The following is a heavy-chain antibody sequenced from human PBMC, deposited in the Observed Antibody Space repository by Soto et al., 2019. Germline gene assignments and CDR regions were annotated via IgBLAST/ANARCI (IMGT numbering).Heavy chain of an antibody. CDR3: AQRLPHYGLGSEGGNWFDP. J-gene: IGHJ5*02. V-gene: IGHV2-5*02. Sequence: QITLKESGPTLVRPTQTLTLTCTFSGFSLSTTGVGVGWIRQPPGKALEWLELIYWDDDKRYSPSLKSRLTITKDTSKNEVILTMTNMDPVDTARYYCAQRLPHYGLGSEGGNWFDPWGQGTLVNVSS. CDR2: IYWDDDK. CDR1: GFSLSTTGVG. D-gene: IGHD3-10*01.